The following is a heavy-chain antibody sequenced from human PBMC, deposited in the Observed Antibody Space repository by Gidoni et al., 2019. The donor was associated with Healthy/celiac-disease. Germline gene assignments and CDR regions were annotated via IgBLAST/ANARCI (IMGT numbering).Heavy chain of an antibody. J-gene: IGHJ4*02. Sequence: QVQLVESGGGVVQPGRSLRLSCAHSGFTFSSYAMHWVRQAPGKGLEWVAVIAYEGSNKYYADSVKGRFTISRDNSKNTLYLQMNSLRAEDTAVYYCARVLGEAGDYWGQGTLVTVSS. CDR2: IAYEGSNK. D-gene: IGHD3-16*01. V-gene: IGHV3-30-3*01. CDR3: ARVLGEAGDY. CDR1: GFTFSSYA.